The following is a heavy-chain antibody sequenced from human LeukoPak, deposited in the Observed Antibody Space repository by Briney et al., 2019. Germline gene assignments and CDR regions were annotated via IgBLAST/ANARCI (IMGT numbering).Heavy chain of an antibody. CDR1: GGSFSGYY. D-gene: IGHD3-10*01. Sequence: PETLSLTCAVCGGSFSGYYWSWIRQPPGKGLEWIGEINHSGSTNYNPSLKSRVTISVDTSKNQFSLKLSSVTAADTAVYYCAITMVRGVRTYFDYWGQGTLVTVSS. V-gene: IGHV4-34*01. J-gene: IGHJ4*02. CDR3: AITMVRGVRTYFDY. CDR2: INHSGST.